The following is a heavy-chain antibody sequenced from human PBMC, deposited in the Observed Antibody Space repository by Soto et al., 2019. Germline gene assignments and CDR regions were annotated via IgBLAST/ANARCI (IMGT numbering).Heavy chain of an antibody. D-gene: IGHD6-19*01. Sequence: VGSLRLSCAASGFTFGSYSMNWVRQAPGKGLEWVSSISSSSSYIYYADSVKGRFTISRDNAKNSLYLQMNSLRAEDTAVYYCARADAAVAASPDYWGQGTLVTVSS. J-gene: IGHJ4*02. V-gene: IGHV3-21*01. CDR2: ISSSSSYI. CDR1: GFTFGSYS. CDR3: ARADAAVAASPDY.